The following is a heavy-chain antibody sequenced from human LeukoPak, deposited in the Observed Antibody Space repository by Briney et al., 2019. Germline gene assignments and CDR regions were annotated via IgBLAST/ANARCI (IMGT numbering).Heavy chain of an antibody. Sequence: SETLSLTCTVSGGSISSYYWSWIRQPPGKGLEWIGEINHSGSTNYNPSLKSRVTISVDTSKNQFSLKLSSVTAADTAVYYCARGRGRAVAGTDEIDYWGQGTLVTVSS. J-gene: IGHJ4*02. V-gene: IGHV4-34*01. CDR2: INHSGST. D-gene: IGHD6-19*01. CDR1: GGSISSYY. CDR3: ARGRGRAVAGTDEIDY.